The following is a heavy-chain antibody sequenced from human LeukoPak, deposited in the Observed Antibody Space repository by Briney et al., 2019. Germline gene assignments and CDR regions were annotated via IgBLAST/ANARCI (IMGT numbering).Heavy chain of an antibody. V-gene: IGHV3-30*18. CDR2: ISYDGSNK. Sequence: PGRSLRLSCAASGFTFSSYGMHWVRQAPGKGLEWVAVISYDGSNKYYADSVKGRFTISRDNSKNTLYLQMNSLRAEDTAVYYCAKMGKTYYDFWSGYDWFDPWGQGTLVTVSS. CDR3: AKMGKTYYDFWSGYDWFDP. J-gene: IGHJ5*02. CDR1: GFTFSSYG. D-gene: IGHD3-3*01.